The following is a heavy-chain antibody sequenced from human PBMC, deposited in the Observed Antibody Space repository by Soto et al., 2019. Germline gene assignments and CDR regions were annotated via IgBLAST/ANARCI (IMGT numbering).Heavy chain of an antibody. CDR1: GGSISSGGYY. CDR2: IYYSGST. V-gene: IGHV4-31*03. CDR3: AHYRYGNFDY. J-gene: IGHJ4*02. D-gene: IGHD1-1*01. Sequence: PSETLSLTCTVSGGSISSGGYYWSWIRQHPGKGLEWIGYIYYSGSTYYNPSLKSRVTISVDTSKNQFSLKLSSVTAADTATYYCAHYRYGNFDYWGQGALVTVSS.